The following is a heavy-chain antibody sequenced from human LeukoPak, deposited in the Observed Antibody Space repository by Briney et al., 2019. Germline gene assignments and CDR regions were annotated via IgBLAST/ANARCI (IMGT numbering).Heavy chain of an antibody. CDR3: ARHSHDCGDSGYYFDY. V-gene: IGHV4-39*01. J-gene: IGHJ4*02. Sequence: SETLSLTCTVSGGSISSSSYYWGWIRQPPGKGLEWIGSIYYSGSTYYNPSLKSRVTISVDTSKNQFSLKLSSVTAADTAVYYCARHSHDCGDSGYYFDYWGQGTLVTVSS. CDR1: GGSISSSSYY. D-gene: IGHD4-17*01. CDR2: IYYSGST.